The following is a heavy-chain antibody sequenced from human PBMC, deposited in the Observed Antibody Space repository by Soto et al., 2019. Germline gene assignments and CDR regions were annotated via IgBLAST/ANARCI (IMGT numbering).Heavy chain of an antibody. V-gene: IGHV2-5*02. Sequence: QITLKESGPTLVKPTQTLTLTCTFSGFSLSTTGVGVGWIRQPPGKALEWLALIYWDDDKRYNPSLNSRLTITQAPSKHQVVLAMTNLDPVYTATFYCVQSRCGGDCLQSYSSHSYYGLDVWGQGTTVTVSS. CDR3: VQSRCGGDCLQSYSSHSYYGLDV. CDR2: IYWDDDK. D-gene: IGHD2-21*02. J-gene: IGHJ6*02. CDR1: GFSLSTTGVG.